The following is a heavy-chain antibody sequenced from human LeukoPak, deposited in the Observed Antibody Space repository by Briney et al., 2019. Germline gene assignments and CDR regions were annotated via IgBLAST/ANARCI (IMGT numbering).Heavy chain of an antibody. CDR2: IIPIFGTA. V-gene: IGHV1-69*13. Sequence: SVKVSCKASGGTFSSYAISWVRQAPGQGLEWMGGIIPIFGTANYAQKFQGRVTITADESTSTAHMELSSLRSEDTAVYYCARDSLQQLEPYYFDYWGQGTLDTVSS. D-gene: IGHD6-13*01. J-gene: IGHJ4*02. CDR1: GGTFSSYA. CDR3: ARDSLQQLEPYYFDY.